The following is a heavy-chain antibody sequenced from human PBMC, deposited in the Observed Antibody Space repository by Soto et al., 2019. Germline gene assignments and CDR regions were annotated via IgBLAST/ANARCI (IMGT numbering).Heavy chain of an antibody. J-gene: IGHJ4*02. CDR1: GYRFTDYA. V-gene: IGHV1-3*01. CDR2: VNVHNGES. Sequence: QVQLVQSGAEVGKPGASVKVACQASGYRFTDYAIQWVRQAPGQSLEWLGWVNVHNGESKYSQRFHDRVTITWDTSATTAYMELRSLRSEVTAVYYCARDFFGDPGAHFDYWGQGTRVTVSS. CDR3: ARDFFGDPGAHFDY. D-gene: IGHD3-10*01.